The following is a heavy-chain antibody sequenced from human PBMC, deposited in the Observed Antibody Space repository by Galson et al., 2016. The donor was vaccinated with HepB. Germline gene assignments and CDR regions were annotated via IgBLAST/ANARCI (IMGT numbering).Heavy chain of an antibody. CDR2: ISGYSGTT. CDR3: ARVRHKYYFYYMDV. D-gene: IGHD3-16*01. J-gene: IGHJ6*03. Sequence: SVKVSCKASGCSFSSYGITWVRQAPGQGLEWMGSISGYSGTTDYAQELQGRVSMTRDTSTSTAYMELRSMTSDDTAVYYCARVRHKYYFYYMDVWGKGTTVTVSS. CDR1: GCSFSSYG. V-gene: IGHV1-18*04.